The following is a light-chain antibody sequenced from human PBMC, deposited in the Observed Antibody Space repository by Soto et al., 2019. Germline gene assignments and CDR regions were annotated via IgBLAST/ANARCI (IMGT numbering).Light chain of an antibody. V-gene: IGLV2-11*01. CDR1: SSDVGGYNY. J-gene: IGLJ2*01. CDR2: DVS. CDR3: CSYAGSSTVG. Sequence: QSALTQPRSVSGSPGQSVTISCTGTSSDVGGYNYVSWYQQHPGKAPKLMIYDVSKRPSGVPDRFSGSKSGNTASLTISGLQAEDEADYYCCSYAGSSTVGFGGGTKLTVL.